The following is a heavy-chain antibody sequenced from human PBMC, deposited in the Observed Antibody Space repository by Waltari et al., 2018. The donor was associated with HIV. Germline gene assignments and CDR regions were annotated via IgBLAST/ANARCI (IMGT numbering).Heavy chain of an antibody. CDR2: IYPGDSDT. CDR3: ARGVHPYYYYYGRDV. J-gene: IGHJ6*02. Sequence: EVQLVQSGAEVKKPGESLKISCKGSGYSFTSYWIGWVPQLPGKGLEWMGIIYPGDSDTRYSPSFQGQVTISADKSISTAYLQWSSLKASDTAMYYCARGVHPYYYYYGRDVWGQGTTVTVSS. CDR1: GYSFTSYW. D-gene: IGHD2-8*01. V-gene: IGHV5-51*01.